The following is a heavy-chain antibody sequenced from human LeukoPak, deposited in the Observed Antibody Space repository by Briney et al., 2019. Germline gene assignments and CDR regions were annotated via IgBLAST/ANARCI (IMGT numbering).Heavy chain of an antibody. D-gene: IGHD1-26*01. CDR3: ARAESYSPYDY. J-gene: IGHJ4*02. CDR2: MYPGDSDT. V-gene: IGHV5-51*01. Sequence: GESLKISCKGSGYSFTNYWIGWVRQMPGKGLEWMGIMYPGDSDTRYSPSFQGQVTISVEKSINTAYLQWSSLKASDSAMYYCARAESYSPYDYWGQGTLVTVSS. CDR1: GYSFTNYW.